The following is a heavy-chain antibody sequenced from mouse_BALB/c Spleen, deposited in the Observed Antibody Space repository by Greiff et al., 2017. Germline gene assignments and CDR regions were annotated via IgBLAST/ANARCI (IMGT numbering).Heavy chain of an antibody. CDR3: ARSYYRSCFAY. Sequence: QVQLKESGAELAKPGASVKMSCKASGYTFTSYWMHWVKQRPGQGLEWIGYINPSTGYTEYNQKFKDKATLTADKSSSTAYMQLSSLTSEDSAVYYCARSYYRSCFAYWGQGTLVTVSA. J-gene: IGHJ3*01. V-gene: IGHV1-7*01. CDR2: INPSTGYT. D-gene: IGHD2-14*01. CDR1: GYTFTSYW.